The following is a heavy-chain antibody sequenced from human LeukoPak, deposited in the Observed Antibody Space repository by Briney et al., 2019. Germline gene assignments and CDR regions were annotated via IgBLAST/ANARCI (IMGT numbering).Heavy chain of an antibody. CDR3: AKGLTFAFDY. D-gene: IGHD2-21*01. Sequence: GGSLRLSCAASGFTFSTSGMHWVRQAPGKGLEWVAFIRYDGSSKYFADSVKGRFTISRDNSKDTLYLQMNSLRAEDTAVYYCAKGLTFAFDYWGQGTLVTVSS. J-gene: IGHJ4*02. CDR2: IRYDGSSK. CDR1: GFTFSTSG. V-gene: IGHV3-30*02.